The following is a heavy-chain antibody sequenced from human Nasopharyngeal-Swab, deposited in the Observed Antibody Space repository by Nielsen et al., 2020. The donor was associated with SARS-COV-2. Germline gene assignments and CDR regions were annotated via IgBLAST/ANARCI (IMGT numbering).Heavy chain of an antibody. D-gene: IGHD3-10*01. Sequence: GGSLRLSCAASGFTFSNYSMNWVCQAPGKGLEWVSSISSSTSYIYYADSVKGRFTISRDNAKNSLYLQMNSLRAEDTAVYYCARDGFGESPYYYYYGMDVWGQGTTVTVSS. J-gene: IGHJ6*02. CDR3: ARDGFGESPYYYYYGMDV. CDR2: ISSSTSYI. V-gene: IGHV3-21*01. CDR1: GFTFSNYS.